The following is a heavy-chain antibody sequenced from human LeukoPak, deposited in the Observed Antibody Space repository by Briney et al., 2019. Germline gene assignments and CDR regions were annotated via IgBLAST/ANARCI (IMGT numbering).Heavy chain of an antibody. CDR1: GFTFRSYA. CDR2: TSYDGSKK. J-gene: IGHJ4*02. D-gene: IGHD3-9*01. CDR3: ARGNYDILTGSAFDY. Sequence: GRSLRLSCADSGFTFRSYAMHWVRQAPGKGLEWVAVTSYDGSKKYYADSVKGRFTISGDNSKNTLYLQMSSLRVEDTAVYYCARGNYDILTGSAFDYWGQGTLVTVSS. V-gene: IGHV3-30*04.